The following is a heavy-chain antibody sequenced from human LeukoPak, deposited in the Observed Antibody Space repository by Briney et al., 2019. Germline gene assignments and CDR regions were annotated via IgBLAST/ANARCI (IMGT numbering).Heavy chain of an antibody. Sequence: PSETLSLTCTVSGGSISSYYWSWIRQPPGKGLEWIGYIYYSGSTNYNPSLKSRVTISVDTSKNQFSLKLSSVTAADTAVYYCAVTPSGAFDIWGQGTMVTVSS. CDR2: IYYSGST. CDR3: AVTPSGAFDI. D-gene: IGHD2-15*01. J-gene: IGHJ3*02. V-gene: IGHV4-59*01. CDR1: GGSISSYY.